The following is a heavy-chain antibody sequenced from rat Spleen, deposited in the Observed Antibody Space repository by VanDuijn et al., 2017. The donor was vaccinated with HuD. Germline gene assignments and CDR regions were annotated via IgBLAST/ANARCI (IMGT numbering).Heavy chain of an antibody. V-gene: IGHV5-29*01. CDR3: TRDTMGITRFDY. D-gene: IGHD1-9*01. CDR1: GFTFSNYG. CDR2: LSYDGHTT. Sequence: EVQLVESGGGLVQPGRSLKLSCAASGFTFSNYGMAWVRQAPKKGLEWVATLSYDGHTTYYRDSVKGRFTISRDNAKNALYMQTNNLKSEDTAIYYCTRDTMGITRFDYWGQGVMVTVSS. J-gene: IGHJ2*01.